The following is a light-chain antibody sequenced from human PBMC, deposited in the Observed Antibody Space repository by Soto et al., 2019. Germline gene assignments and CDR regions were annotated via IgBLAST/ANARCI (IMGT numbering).Light chain of an antibody. CDR1: SGHSSYA. V-gene: IGLV4-69*01. J-gene: IGLJ2*01. Sequence: QSVLTQSPSASASLGASVKLTCTLSSGHSSYAIAWHQQQPEKGPRYLMKLDSDGSHTKGDAIPDRFSGSSSGAERYLTISSLQSEDEADYYCQTRGTGIHVVFGGGTKLTVL. CDR3: QTRGTGIHVV. CDR2: LDSDGSH.